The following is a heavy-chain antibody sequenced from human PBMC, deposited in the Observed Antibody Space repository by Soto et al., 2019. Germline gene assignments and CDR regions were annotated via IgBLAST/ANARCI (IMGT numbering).Heavy chain of an antibody. CDR3: ARGQNVVVTANTWFDP. Sequence: GASVKVSCKASGYTFTTYYIHWVRQAPGQGLEWMAIINPSGGASSYAQRFQGRVTMTSDTSTSTVYMELNSLTSDDTAVYYCARGQNVVVTANTWFDPWGQGTLVTVSS. CDR2: INPSGGAS. V-gene: IGHV1-46*01. CDR1: GYTFTTYY. D-gene: IGHD2-21*02. J-gene: IGHJ5*02.